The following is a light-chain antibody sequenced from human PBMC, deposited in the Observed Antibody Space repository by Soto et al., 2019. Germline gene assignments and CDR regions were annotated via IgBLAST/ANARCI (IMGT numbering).Light chain of an antibody. CDR2: EGT. V-gene: IGLV2-23*01. CDR1: SSNVGTYDL. Sequence: QSALTQPASVSASRGQSITISCTGTSSNVGTYDLVSWYQHHPDKAPKLIIYEGTKRPSGISSRFSGSKSGNTASLTISGRQAEDDADYYCCSFAVGAALLFGGGTKLTVL. J-gene: IGLJ2*01. CDR3: CSFAVGAALL.